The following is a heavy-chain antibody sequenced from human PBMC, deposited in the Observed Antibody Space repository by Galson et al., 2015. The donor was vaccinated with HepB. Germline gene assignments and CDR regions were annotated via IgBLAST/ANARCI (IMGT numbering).Heavy chain of an antibody. D-gene: IGHD3-22*01. CDR3: SRDSSGYYYGGRGDAFDF. Sequence: SLRLSCAASGFTFSSYAMHWVRQAPGKGLEWVAVISYDGSNKYYADSVKGRFTISRDNSKNTLYLQMNSLRAEDTAVYYCSRDSSGYYYGGRGDAFDFWGQGTMVTVSS. CDR2: ISYDGSNK. J-gene: IGHJ3*01. CDR1: GFTFSSYA. V-gene: IGHV3-30-3*01.